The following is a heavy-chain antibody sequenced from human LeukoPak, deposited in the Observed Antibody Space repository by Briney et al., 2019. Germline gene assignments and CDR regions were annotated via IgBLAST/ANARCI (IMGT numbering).Heavy chain of an antibody. J-gene: IGHJ4*02. CDR2: IYYVGTT. Sequence: PSETLSLTCTVSGGSISSSNYYWGWIRQPPGQGLEWIGSIYYVGTTYYNPSLKSRVTISVDTSKNQFSLKLSSVTAADTAVYYCARGPRRIQLRIGGYFDYWGQGTLVTVSS. V-gene: IGHV4-39*07. CDR3: ARGPRRIQLRIGGYFDY. D-gene: IGHD5-18*01. CDR1: GGSISSSNYY.